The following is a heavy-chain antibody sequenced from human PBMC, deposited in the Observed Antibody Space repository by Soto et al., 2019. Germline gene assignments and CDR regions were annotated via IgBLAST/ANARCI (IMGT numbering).Heavy chain of an antibody. CDR1: GFPFSSYG. D-gene: IGHD3-10*01. J-gene: IGHJ5*02. CDR3: ASSAS. Sequence: QVQLVESGGAVVQPGRSLRLSCVASGFPFSSYGMHWVCQAPGKGLEWVAVIWYDGTNKYYADSVKGRFTISRDNSKNTLYLQMNSLRAEDTAVYYCASSASWGQGTLVTVSS. CDR2: IWYDGTNK. V-gene: IGHV3-33*01.